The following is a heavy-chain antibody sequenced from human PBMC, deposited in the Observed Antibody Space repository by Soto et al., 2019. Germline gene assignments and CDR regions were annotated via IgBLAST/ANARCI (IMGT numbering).Heavy chain of an antibody. V-gene: IGHV3-30-3*01. CDR3: ARTYVPGIAGFDP. J-gene: IGHJ5*02. CDR2: ISYDGSNK. Sequence: GGSLRLSCAASGFTFSSYAMHWVRQAPGKGLEWVAVISYDGSNKYYADSVKGRFTISRDNSKNTLYLQMNSLRVEDTAVYYCARTYVPGIAGFDPWGQGTLVTVSS. CDR1: GFTFSSYA. D-gene: IGHD1-1*01.